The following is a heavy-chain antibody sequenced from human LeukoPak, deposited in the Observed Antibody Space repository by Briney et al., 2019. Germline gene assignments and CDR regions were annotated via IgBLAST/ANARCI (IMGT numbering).Heavy chain of an antibody. V-gene: IGHV3-23*01. J-gene: IGHJ4*02. Sequence: GGSLSLSCAASGFTFSSYAMSWVRQAPGKGLEWVSAISGSGGSTYYADSVKGRFTISRDNSKNTLYLQMNSLRAEDTAVYYCARDKGPSGDYWGQGTLVTVSS. CDR2: ISGSGGST. CDR3: ARDKGPSGDY. CDR1: GFTFSSYA.